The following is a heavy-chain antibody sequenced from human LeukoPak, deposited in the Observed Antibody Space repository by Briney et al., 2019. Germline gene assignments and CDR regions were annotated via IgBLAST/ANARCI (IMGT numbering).Heavy chain of an antibody. CDR1: GGSMSSHY. CDR3: AGDRNRSWYYY. CDR2: IYYSGST. Sequence: SETLSLTCTVSGGSMSSHYWSWIRQPPGKGLEYIGYIYYSGSTNYNPSLESRATISVDTSKNQFSLKLSSVTAADTAIYYCAGDRNRSWYYYWGQGTLVTVSS. V-gene: IGHV4-59*11. D-gene: IGHD6-13*01. J-gene: IGHJ4*02.